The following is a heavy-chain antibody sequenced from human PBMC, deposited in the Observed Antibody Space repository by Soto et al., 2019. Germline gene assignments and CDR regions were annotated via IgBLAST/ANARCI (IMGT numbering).Heavy chain of an antibody. CDR2: IKSKTDGGTT. J-gene: IGHJ6*02. D-gene: IGHD4-17*01. CDR1: GFTFSNAW. V-gene: IGHV3-15*07. Sequence: GGSLRLSCAASGFTFSNAWMNWVRQAPGKGLEWVGRIKSKTDGGTTDYAAPVKGRFTISRDDSKNTLYLQMNSLKTEDTAVYYCTTGLHPISSYGDYEYYYYYYGMDVWGQGTTVTVSS. CDR3: TTGLHPISSYGDYEYYYYYYGMDV.